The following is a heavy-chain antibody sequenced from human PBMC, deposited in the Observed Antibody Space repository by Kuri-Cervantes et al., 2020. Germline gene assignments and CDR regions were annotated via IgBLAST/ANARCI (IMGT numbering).Heavy chain of an antibody. V-gene: IGHV1-69*06. D-gene: IGHD3-22*01. Sequence: SVKVSCKASGGTFSSYAISWVRQAPGQGLEWMGGIIPIFGTANYAQKFQGRVTITADKSTSTAYMELSSLRSEDTAVYYCARDRPGSSDYPGTDALDIWGQGTMVTVSS. CDR2: IIPIFGTA. CDR3: ARDRPGSSDYPGTDALDI. CDR1: GGTFSSYA. J-gene: IGHJ3*02.